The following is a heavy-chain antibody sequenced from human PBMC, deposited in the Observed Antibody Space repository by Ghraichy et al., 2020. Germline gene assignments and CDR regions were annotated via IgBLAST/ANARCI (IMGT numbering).Heavy chain of an antibody. CDR3: ASDGSGY. V-gene: IGHV4-34*01. D-gene: IGHD3-10*01. CDR2: IYHSGST. CDR1: GGSFSGYY. Sequence: SETLSLTCAVYGGSFSGYYWSWIRQPPGKGLEWIGEIYHSGSTNYNPSLKSRVTISVDTSKNQFSLKLSSVTAADTAVYYCASDGSGYWGQGTLVTVSS. J-gene: IGHJ4*02.